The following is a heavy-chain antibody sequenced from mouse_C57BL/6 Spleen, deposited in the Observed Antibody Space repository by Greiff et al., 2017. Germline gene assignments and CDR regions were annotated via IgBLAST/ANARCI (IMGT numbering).Heavy chain of an antibody. CDR3: ARHYGLYAMDY. J-gene: IGHJ4*01. D-gene: IGHD1-2*01. Sequence: QVQLQQSGPELVKPGASVKISCKASGYAFSSSWMNWVKQRPGKGLEWIGRIYPGDGDTNYNGKFKGKATLTADKSSSTAYMQLSSLTSEDSAVYFCARHYGLYAMDYWGQGTSVTVSS. CDR2: IYPGDGDT. CDR1: GYAFSSSW. V-gene: IGHV1-82*01.